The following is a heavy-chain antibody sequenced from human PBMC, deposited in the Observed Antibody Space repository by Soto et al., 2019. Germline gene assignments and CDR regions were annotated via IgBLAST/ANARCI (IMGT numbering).Heavy chain of an antibody. J-gene: IGHJ4*02. CDR1: GGSISSSSYY. Sequence: QLQLQESGPGLVKPSETLSLTCTVSGGSISSSSYYWGWIRQPPGKGLEWIGSIYYIGSTYYNPSLKSRVTISVDTSKNQFSMKLSSVTAADTAVYYCARLWVWGVWSGCTFDYWGQGTLVTVSS. CDR3: ARLWVWGVWSGCTFDY. CDR2: IYYIGST. D-gene: IGHD3-3*01. V-gene: IGHV4-39*01.